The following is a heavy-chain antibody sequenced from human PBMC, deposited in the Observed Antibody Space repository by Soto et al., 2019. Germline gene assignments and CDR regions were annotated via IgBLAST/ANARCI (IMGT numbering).Heavy chain of an antibody. Sequence: QITLKESGPTLVNPTQTLTLTCTLSGLSLTTTGEGVGWIRQPPGKALEWLALIYWDDDERLSPSLKSRLTITKDTSKNQVVLTLTNMDPVDTGTYYCAHSTLLRWGQGTPFTVSS. CDR2: IYWDDDE. D-gene: IGHD2-15*01. CDR3: AHSTLLR. J-gene: IGHJ4*02. V-gene: IGHV2-5*02. CDR1: GLSLTTTGEG.